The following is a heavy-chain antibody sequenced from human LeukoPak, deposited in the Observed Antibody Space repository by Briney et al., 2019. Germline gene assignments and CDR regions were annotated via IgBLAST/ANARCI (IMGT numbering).Heavy chain of an antibody. CDR2: IYYSGST. V-gene: IGHV4-30-4*01. D-gene: IGHD3-3*01. Sequence: SHTLSPTYTVSGGSIRSVGYYWSWIRQPPGKGLYWIGYIYYSGSTYYNPSLKSRVTISVDTSKNQFSLKLSSVTAADTAVYYCARGTYDFWSGYHDAFDIWGQGTMVTVSS. CDR3: ARGTYDFWSGYHDAFDI. J-gene: IGHJ3*02. CDR1: GGSIRSVGYY.